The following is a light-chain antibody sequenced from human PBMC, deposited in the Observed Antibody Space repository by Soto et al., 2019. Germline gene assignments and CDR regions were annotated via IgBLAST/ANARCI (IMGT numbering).Light chain of an antibody. CDR1: DSDIGRYDY. V-gene: IGLV2-11*01. Sequence: QSALTQPRSVAGSPGQSVTISCTGTDSDIGRYDYVSWYQQHPGKAPKLLIYDVSQRPSGVSNRFSGSKSGNTASLTISGLQAEDEADYYCCSYAGSSTFVFGGGTKLTVL. J-gene: IGLJ2*01. CDR3: CSYAGSSTFV. CDR2: DVS.